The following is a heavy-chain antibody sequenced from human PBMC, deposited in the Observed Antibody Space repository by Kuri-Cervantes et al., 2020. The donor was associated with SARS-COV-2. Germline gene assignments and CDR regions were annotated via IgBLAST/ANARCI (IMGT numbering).Heavy chain of an antibody. V-gene: IGHV4-34*01. CDR2: INHSGST. Sequence: SETLSLTCAVYGGSFSGYYWSWIRQPPGKGLEWIGEINHSGSTNYNPSLKSRVTISVDTSKNQFSLKLSSVTAADTAVYYCARAQRVVPVDIGLGDAFDIWGQGTMVTVSS. J-gene: IGHJ3*02. CDR3: ARAQRVVPVDIGLGDAFDI. CDR1: GGSFSGYY. D-gene: IGHD2-2*01.